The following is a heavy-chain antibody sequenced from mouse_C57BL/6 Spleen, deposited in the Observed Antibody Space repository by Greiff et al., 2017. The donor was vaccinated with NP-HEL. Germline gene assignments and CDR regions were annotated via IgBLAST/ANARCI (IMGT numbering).Heavy chain of an antibody. CDR1: GYTFTDYE. D-gene: IGHD2-1*01. CDR3: TRGGLLDAMDY. CDR2: IDPETGGT. J-gene: IGHJ4*01. Sequence: VQLQASGAELVRPGASVTLSCKASGYTFTDYEMHWVKQTPVHGLEWIGAIDPETGGTAYTQKFKGTAILTADKSSSTAYMELRSLTSEDSAVYYCTRGGLLDAMDYWGQGTSVTVSS. V-gene: IGHV1-15*01.